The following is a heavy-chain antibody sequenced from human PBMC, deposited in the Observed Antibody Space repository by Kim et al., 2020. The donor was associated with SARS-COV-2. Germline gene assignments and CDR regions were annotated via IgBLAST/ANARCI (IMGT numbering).Heavy chain of an antibody. V-gene: IGHV4-39*01. Sequence: SETLSLTCAVSDASITNTNYYCAWVRQPPGKGLEWIGSIYHAGSTSYSPSLKSRVTISVDTSKNQFSLTLNSVTAADTAVYFCALGRGFWELYFWGQGTLVTVSS. CDR3: ALGRGFWELYF. CDR2: IYHAGST. D-gene: IGHD1-26*01. J-gene: IGHJ4*02. CDR1: DASITNTNYY.